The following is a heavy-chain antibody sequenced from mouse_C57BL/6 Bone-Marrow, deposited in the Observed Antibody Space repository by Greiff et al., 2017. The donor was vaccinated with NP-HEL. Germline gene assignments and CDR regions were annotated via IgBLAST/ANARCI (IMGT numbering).Heavy chain of an antibody. CDR2: IWWADDK. J-gene: IGHJ3*01. CDR3: ARIYSNYVRVWFAY. CDR1: GFSLSTFGMG. D-gene: IGHD2-5*01. Sequence: QVTLNECGPGILQPSQTLSLTCSFSGFSLSTFGMGVGWIRQPSGKGLEWLAHIWWADDKYYNPALKSRLTISKDTSKNQVFLKIANVDTADTATYYGARIYSNYVRVWFAYWGQGTLVTVSA. V-gene: IGHV8-8*01.